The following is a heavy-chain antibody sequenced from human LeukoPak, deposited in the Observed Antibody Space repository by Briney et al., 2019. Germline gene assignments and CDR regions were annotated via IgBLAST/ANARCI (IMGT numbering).Heavy chain of an antibody. CDR2: IYYSGSSGSN. V-gene: IGHV4-59*08. CDR1: GGSISSYY. CDR3: ARGGTMSTVPL. J-gene: IGHJ4*02. D-gene: IGHD4-17*01. Sequence: SETLSLTCTVSGGSISSYYWSWIRQPPGKGLEWIGYIYYSGSSGSNNYNPSLKSRVTISVDTSKNQFSLKLSSVTAADTAVYYCARGGTMSTVPLWGQGTLVTVSS.